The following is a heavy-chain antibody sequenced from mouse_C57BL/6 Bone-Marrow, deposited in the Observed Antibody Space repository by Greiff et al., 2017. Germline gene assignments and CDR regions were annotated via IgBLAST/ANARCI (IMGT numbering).Heavy chain of an antibody. D-gene: IGHD2-2*01. CDR2: IYPGSGST. V-gene: IGHV1-55*01. Sequence: QVQLQQPGAELVKPGASVKMSCKASGYTFTSYWITWVKQRPGQGLEWIGDIYPGSGSTNYNEKFKSKATLTVVTSSSTAYMQLSSLTSEDSAVYYCAREGIDGYDAGFAYWGQGTLVTVSA. CDR1: GYTFTSYW. CDR3: AREGIDGYDAGFAY. J-gene: IGHJ3*01.